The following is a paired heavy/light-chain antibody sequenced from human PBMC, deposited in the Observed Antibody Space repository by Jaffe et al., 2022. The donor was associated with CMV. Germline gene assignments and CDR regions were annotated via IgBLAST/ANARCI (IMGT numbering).Light chain of an antibody. CDR1: QSVSGY. J-gene: IGKJ4*01. CDR3: QQRVNWPLT. CDR2: DVS. V-gene: IGKV3-11*01. Sequence: TVLTQSPATLSLSPGERATLSCRASQSVSGYLAWYQQKPGQAPRLLIYDVSKRATGIPARFSGSGSGTDFTLTISSLEPEDFAVYYCQQRVNWPLTFGGGTKVEI.
Heavy chain of an antibody. V-gene: IGHV3-33*08. CDR2: IWSDGSYT. CDR3: ARDRGTRYFDY. D-gene: IGHD5-12*01. J-gene: IGHJ4*02. Sequence: QVQLVESGGGVVQPGGSLRLSCAVSGLTFAGLTFSSSGMHWVRQSPGKGPEWVAMIWSDGSYTYYGDSVKGRFTISRDNSVNTLYLQMNSLRAEDTAVYYCARDRGTRYFDYRGQGTLVTVSS. CDR1: GLTFAGLTFSSSG.